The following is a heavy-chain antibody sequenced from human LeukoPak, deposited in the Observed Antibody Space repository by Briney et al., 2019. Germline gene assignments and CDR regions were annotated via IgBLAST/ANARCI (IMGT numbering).Heavy chain of an antibody. D-gene: IGHD3-10*01. V-gene: IGHV3-23*01. CDR3: AKDNSLLLWFGELPRYFDY. Sequence: GGSLRLSCAASGFTFSSYGMSWVRQAPGKGLEWVSAISGSGGSTYYADSVKGRFTISRDNSKNTLYLQMNSLRAEDTAVYYCAKDNSLLLWFGELPRYFDYWGQGTLVTVSS. CDR2: ISGSGGST. CDR1: GFTFSSYG. J-gene: IGHJ4*02.